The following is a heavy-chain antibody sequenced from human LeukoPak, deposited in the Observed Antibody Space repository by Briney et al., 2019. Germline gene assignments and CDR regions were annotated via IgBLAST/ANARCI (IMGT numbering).Heavy chain of an antibody. D-gene: IGHD3-22*01. Sequence: GGSLRLSCAASGFTFDDYAMHWVRQAPGKGLEWVSGISWNSGSIGYADSVKGRFTISRDNAKNSLYLQMNSLRAEDTALYYCARGVANYYDNSGYQNWGQGTLVTVSS. CDR2: ISWNSGSI. CDR1: GFTFDDYA. CDR3: ARGVANYYDNSGYQN. V-gene: IGHV3-9*01. J-gene: IGHJ4*02.